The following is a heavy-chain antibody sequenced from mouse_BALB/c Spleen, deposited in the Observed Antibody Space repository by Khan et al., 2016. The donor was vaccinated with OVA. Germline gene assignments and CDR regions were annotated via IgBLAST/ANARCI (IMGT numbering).Heavy chain of an antibody. Sequence: QVQLQQSGAELARPGASAKLSCKASGYTFTDYYINWVKLRTGQGLEWIGEISPGSGDTYYNERFKGKATLTADKSSSTAYMQLSSLTSEASAVYVCARRNYFGYTFAYWGQGTLVTVSA. CDR2: ISPGSGDT. D-gene: IGHD1-2*01. CDR1: GYTFTDYY. CDR3: ARRNYFGYTFAY. J-gene: IGHJ3*01. V-gene: IGHV1-77*01.